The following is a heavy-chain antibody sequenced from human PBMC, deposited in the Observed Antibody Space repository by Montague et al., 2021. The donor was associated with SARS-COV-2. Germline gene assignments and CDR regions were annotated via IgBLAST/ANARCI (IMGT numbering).Heavy chain of an antibody. D-gene: IGHD5-18*01. CDR3: TTVEGSYGWRYYFDY. CDR2: VDNSDGT. CDR1: GDSIRTNY. V-gene: IGHV4-59*01. J-gene: IGHJ4*02. Sequence: SETLSLTCSVSGDSIRTNYWSWIRQPPGKGLEWIGYVDNSDGTNYSPSLRSRVTISIDTSKKQFSLRLNSVTAADTAVYYCTTVEGSYGWRYYFDYWGQGTLVTVSS.